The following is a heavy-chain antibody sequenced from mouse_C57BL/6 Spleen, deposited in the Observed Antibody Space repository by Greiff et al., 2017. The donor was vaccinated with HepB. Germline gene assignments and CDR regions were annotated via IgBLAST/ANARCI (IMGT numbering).Heavy chain of an antibody. CDR1: GYTFTSYW. CDR2: IYPGSGST. D-gene: IGHD1-1*01. V-gene: IGHV1-55*01. CDR3: ARIYYYGSSYDFDY. J-gene: IGHJ2*01. Sequence: QVQLQQPGAELVKPGASVKMSCKASGYTFTSYWITWVKQRPGQGLEWIGDIYPGSGSTNYNEKFKSKATLTVDTSSSTAYMQLSSLTSEDSAVYYCARIYYYGSSYDFDYWGQGPTLTVSS.